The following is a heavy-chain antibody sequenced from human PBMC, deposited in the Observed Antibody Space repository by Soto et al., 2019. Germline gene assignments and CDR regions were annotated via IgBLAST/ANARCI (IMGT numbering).Heavy chain of an antibody. Sequence: ASVKVSCKASGYTFTRYGIIWVRQAPGQGLEWMGWISAYNGNTNYAQKLQGRVTMTTDTSTSTAYMELRSLRSDDTAAYYCARLTGTTGTNWFDPWGQGTLVTVSS. CDR3: ARLTGTTGTNWFDP. CDR1: GYTFTRYG. CDR2: ISAYNGNT. J-gene: IGHJ5*02. V-gene: IGHV1-18*01. D-gene: IGHD1-7*01.